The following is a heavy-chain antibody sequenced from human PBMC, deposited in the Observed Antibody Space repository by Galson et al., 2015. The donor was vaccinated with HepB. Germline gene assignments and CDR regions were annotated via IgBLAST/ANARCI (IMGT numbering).Heavy chain of an antibody. Sequence: ETLSLTCTVSGGSIDFSYWNWIRQPPGKGLEWIGEIDHSGSTNYKPSLKSRVTMSIDASKNQFSLKLSSVTAADTAIYYCARGGHTVATMYYWFDSWGQGTLVTVSS. CDR2: IDHSGST. V-gene: IGHV4-34*01. J-gene: IGHJ5*01. D-gene: IGHD5-12*01. CDR3: ARGGHTVATMYYWFDS. CDR1: GGSIDFSY.